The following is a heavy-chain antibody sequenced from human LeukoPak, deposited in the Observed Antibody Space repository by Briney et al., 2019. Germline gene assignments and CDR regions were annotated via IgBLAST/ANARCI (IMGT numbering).Heavy chain of an antibody. CDR2: IKQDGSEK. Sequence: GGSLRLSCAASGFTFSSYWMRWVRQAPGKGLEWVANIKQDGSEKYYVDSVKGRFTISRDNAKNSLYLQMNSLRAEDTAVYYCARVWAIPSFFWDYWGQGTLVTVSS. J-gene: IGHJ4*02. D-gene: IGHD2-21*01. CDR1: GFTFSSYW. CDR3: ARVWAIPSFFWDY. V-gene: IGHV3-7*03.